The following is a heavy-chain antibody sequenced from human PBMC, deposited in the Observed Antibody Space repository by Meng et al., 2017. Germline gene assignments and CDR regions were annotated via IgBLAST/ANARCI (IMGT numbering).Heavy chain of an antibody. Sequence: QVQRVQSGAEVKKPGASVKVSCKASGYTFTSYSMHWVRQAPGQRLEWMGWINAGNANTKYSQKFQDRVTITMDTSASTAYTELSSLRSEDTAMYYCAREPGSSGWNYFDSWGQGTLVTVSS. V-gene: IGHV1-3*01. J-gene: IGHJ4*02. CDR3: AREPGSSGWNYFDS. D-gene: IGHD6-19*01. CDR2: INAGNANT. CDR1: GYTFTSYS.